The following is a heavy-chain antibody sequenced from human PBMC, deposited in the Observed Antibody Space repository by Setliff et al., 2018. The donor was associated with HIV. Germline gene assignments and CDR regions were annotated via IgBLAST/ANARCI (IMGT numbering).Heavy chain of an antibody. J-gene: IGHJ4*02. D-gene: IGHD6-13*01. Sequence: PSETLSLTCTVSGGSINNHYWSWIRQPAGKGLEWIGRMYISGGTDYNPSLKSRVTMSADTSKNQFSLKLGSVTAADTAVYYCARESPSSSWFYFDFWGQGTLVTAPQ. CDR1: GGSINNHY. V-gene: IGHV4-4*07. CDR3: ARESPSSSWFYFDF. CDR2: MYISGGT.